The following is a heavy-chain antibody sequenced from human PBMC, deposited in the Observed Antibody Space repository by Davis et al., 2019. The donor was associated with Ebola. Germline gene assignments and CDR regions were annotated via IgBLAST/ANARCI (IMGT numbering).Heavy chain of an antibody. V-gene: IGHV4-39*01. J-gene: IGHJ5*02. D-gene: IGHD1-1*01. CDR1: GASISSSCYY. CDR3: ARSGFNWFDP. CDR2: IYYRGST. Sequence: MPSETLSLTCTVSGASISSSCYYWGWIRQPPGKGLEWIGSIYYRGSTYYNPSLKSRVTISVDTSKNQFSLKLSSVTAADTAVYYCARSGFNWFDPWGQGNLVTVSS.